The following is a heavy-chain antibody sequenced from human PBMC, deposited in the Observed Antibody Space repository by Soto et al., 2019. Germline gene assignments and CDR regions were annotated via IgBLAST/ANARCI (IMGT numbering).Heavy chain of an antibody. J-gene: IGHJ5*02. Sequence: GASVKVSCKASGYTFTSYGISWGRQAPGQGLEWMGWISAYNGNTNYAQKLQGRVTMTTDTSTSTAYMELRSLRSDDTAVYYCARESPPGIAAAGGSDPWGQGTLVTVSS. CDR1: GYTFTSYG. D-gene: IGHD6-13*01. CDR3: ARESPPGIAAAGGSDP. CDR2: ISAYNGNT. V-gene: IGHV1-18*01.